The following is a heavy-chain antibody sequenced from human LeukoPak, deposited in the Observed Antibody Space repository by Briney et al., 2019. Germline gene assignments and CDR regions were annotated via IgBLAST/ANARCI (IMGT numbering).Heavy chain of an antibody. Sequence: SVKVSCKASGGTFSSYAISWVRQAPGQGLEWMGGIIPIFGTANYAQKFQGRVTITADESTSTAYMELSSLRSEDTAVYYCARDCSSTSCYAPLFDPWGQGTLVTVSS. J-gene: IGHJ5*02. CDR1: GGTFSSYA. CDR3: ARDCSSTSCYAPLFDP. V-gene: IGHV1-69*01. D-gene: IGHD2-2*01. CDR2: IIPIFGTA.